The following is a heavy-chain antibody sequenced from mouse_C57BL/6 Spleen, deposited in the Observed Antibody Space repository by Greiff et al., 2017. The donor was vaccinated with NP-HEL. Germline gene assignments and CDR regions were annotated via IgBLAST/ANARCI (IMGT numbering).Heavy chain of an antibody. CDR3: ARDSDYYGSSHFDY. D-gene: IGHD1-1*01. V-gene: IGHV1-82*01. CDR1: GYAFSSSW. Sequence: QVQPQQSGPELVKPGASVKISCKASGYAFSSSWMNWVKQRPGKGLEWIGRIYPGDGDTNYNGKFKGKATLTADKSSSTAYMQLSSLTSEDSAVYFCARDSDYYGSSHFDYWGQGTTLTVSS. J-gene: IGHJ2*01. CDR2: IYPGDGDT.